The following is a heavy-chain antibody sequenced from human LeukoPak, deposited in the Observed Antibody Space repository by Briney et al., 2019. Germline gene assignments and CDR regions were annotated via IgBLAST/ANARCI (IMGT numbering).Heavy chain of an antibody. Sequence: PGGSLRLSCAASGFTFSSYAMHWVRQAPGKGLEYVSAISSNGGSTYYANSVKGRFTISRDNSKNTLYLHMNSLRAEDTALYYCARLSYYMDVWGKGTTVTISS. V-gene: IGHV3-64*01. CDR1: GFTFSSYA. CDR2: ISSNGGST. CDR3: ARLSYYMDV. J-gene: IGHJ6*03.